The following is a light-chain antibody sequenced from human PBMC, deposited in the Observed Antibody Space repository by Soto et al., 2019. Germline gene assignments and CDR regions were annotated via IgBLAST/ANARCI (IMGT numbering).Light chain of an antibody. CDR2: GTS. CDR3: QQYNNLPPMST. V-gene: IGKV3-15*01. Sequence: EIVMTQSPDTLSVSPGERATLSCRASQNVGRHVAWYQQRPGQAPRLLIHGTSTRAADIPARFSGSVSGTEFTLTINSRQPEDFVIYYCQQYNNLPPMSTFGQGTKLEMK. CDR1: QNVGRH. J-gene: IGKJ2*01.